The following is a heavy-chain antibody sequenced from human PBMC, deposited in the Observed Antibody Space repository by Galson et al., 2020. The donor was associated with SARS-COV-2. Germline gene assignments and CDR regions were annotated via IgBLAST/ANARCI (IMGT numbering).Heavy chain of an antibody. Sequence: GSLRLSCAASGFTFSSYAMHWVRQAPGKGLEWVAVISYDGSNKYYADSVKGRFTISRDNSKNTLYLQMNSLRAEDTAVYYCASERYYYDSSGSLDYWGQGTLVTVSS. CDR1: GFTFSSYA. J-gene: IGHJ4*02. CDR3: ASERYYYDSSGSLDY. CDR2: ISYDGSNK. D-gene: IGHD3-22*01. V-gene: IGHV3-30-3*01.